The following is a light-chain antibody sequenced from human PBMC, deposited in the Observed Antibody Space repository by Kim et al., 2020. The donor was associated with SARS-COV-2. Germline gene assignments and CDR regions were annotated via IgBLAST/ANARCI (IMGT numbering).Light chain of an antibody. Sequence: QSVLVQPPSASGTPGQRVTISCSGINSHIGSNPISWYQQAPGAAPKLLIYSNDQRPSGVPARFSGSKSGASASLAISGLQSEDEADYYCAVWDDSLNGRVFCGGTQLTVL. J-gene: IGLJ3*02. CDR3: AVWDDSLNGRV. CDR2: SND. V-gene: IGLV1-44*01. CDR1: NSHIGSNP.